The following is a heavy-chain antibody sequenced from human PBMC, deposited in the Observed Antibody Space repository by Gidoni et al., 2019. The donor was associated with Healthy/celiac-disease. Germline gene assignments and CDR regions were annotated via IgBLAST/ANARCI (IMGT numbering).Heavy chain of an antibody. V-gene: IGHV3-64*01. CDR3: ARSGSSDPFDI. J-gene: IGHJ3*02. Sequence: EVQLVESGGGLVQPGGSLRLSCAASGFTFSSYAMHWVRQAPGKGLEYVSAISSNGGSTYYANSVKGRFTISRDNSKNTLYLQMGSLRAEDMAVYYCARSGSSDPFDIWGQGTMVTVSS. D-gene: IGHD3-10*01. CDR2: ISSNGGST. CDR1: GFTFSSYA.